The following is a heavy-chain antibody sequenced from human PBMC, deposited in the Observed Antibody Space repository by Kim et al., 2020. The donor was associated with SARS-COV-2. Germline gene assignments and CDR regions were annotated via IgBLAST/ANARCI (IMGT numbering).Heavy chain of an antibody. D-gene: IGHD1-26*01. CDR1: GGSVSSGSYY. Sequence: SETLSLTCTVSGGSVSSGSYYWSWIRQPPGKGLEWIGYIYYSGSTNYNPSLKSRVTISVDTSKNQFSLKLSSVTAADTAVYYCARVSGSYIFHYYGMVVCGEGTTVTVSS. J-gene: IGHJ6*04. CDR3: ARVSGSYIFHYYGMVV. V-gene: IGHV4-61*01. CDR2: IYYSGST.